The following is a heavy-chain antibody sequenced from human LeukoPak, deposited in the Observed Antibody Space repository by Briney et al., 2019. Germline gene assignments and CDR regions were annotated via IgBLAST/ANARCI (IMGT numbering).Heavy chain of an antibody. CDR1: GFTFSSYS. V-gene: IGHV3-48*02. CDR2: ISSGTSII. CDR3: ARDGGKGGNSDY. Sequence: GGSLRLSCAASGFTFSSYSMNWVRQAPGKGLQWVSYISSGTSIIYYADSVKGRFTISRDNAKNSLYLQMNSLRDEDTAVYYCARDGGKGGNSDYWGQGTLVTVSS. J-gene: IGHJ4*02. D-gene: IGHD2-15*01.